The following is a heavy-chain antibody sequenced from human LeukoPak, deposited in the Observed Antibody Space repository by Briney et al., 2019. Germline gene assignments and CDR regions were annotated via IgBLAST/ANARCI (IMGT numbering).Heavy chain of an antibody. D-gene: IGHD3-22*01. J-gene: IGHJ4*02. Sequence: GGSLRLSCAASGFTFSSYSINWVRQAPGKGLEWVSSISSSSSYIYYADSVKGRFTISRDNDKNSLYLQMNSLRAEDTAVYYCARAGDYYDSSGYYYYFDYWRQGTLVTVSS. CDR1: GFTFSSYS. V-gene: IGHV3-21*01. CDR3: ARAGDYYDSSGYYYYFDY. CDR2: ISSSSSYI.